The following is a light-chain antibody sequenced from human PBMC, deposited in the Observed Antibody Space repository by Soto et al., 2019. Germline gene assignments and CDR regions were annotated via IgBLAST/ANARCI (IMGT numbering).Light chain of an antibody. Sequence: QSVLTQPASVSGSPGQSITISCTGTSSDVGSYNYVSWYQQLPGKAPKLMIYDVSYRPAGVSDRFSGSKSGNTASLTISGLQPEDEADYYCSSYTTGSTLFGGGIKVTVL. J-gene: IGLJ2*01. V-gene: IGLV2-14*03. CDR2: DVS. CDR3: SSYTTGSTL. CDR1: SSDVGSYNY.